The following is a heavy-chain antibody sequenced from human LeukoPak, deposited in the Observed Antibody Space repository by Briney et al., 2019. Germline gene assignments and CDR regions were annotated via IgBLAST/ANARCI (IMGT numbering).Heavy chain of an antibody. CDR2: ISSSSSYI. V-gene: IGHV3-21*04. CDR3: AKVYYYGSGSHPGAFDI. J-gene: IGHJ3*02. D-gene: IGHD3-10*01. CDR1: GFTFSSYS. Sequence: GGSLRLSCAASGFTFSSYSMNWVRQAPGKGLEWVSSISSSSSYIYYADSVKGRFTISRDNAKNSLYLQMNSLRAEDTALYYCAKVYYYGSGSHPGAFDIWGQGTMVTVSS.